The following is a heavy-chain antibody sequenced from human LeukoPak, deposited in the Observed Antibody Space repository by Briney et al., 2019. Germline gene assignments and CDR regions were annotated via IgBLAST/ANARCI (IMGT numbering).Heavy chain of an antibody. Sequence: ASVKVSCKASGYTFATYAIHWVRQAPGQRLEWMGWSNAGNGNTKYSQEFQGRVTITRDTSASTAYMELSSLRSEDMAVYYCVREAPFGAFDIWGQGTMVTVSS. J-gene: IGHJ3*02. D-gene: IGHD2/OR15-2a*01. V-gene: IGHV1-3*02. CDR1: GYTFATYA. CDR2: SNAGNGNT. CDR3: VREAPFGAFDI.